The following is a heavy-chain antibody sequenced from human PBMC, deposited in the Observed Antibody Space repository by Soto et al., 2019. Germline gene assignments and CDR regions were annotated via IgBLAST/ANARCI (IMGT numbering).Heavy chain of an antibody. Sequence: EVHLVESGGGLVQPGGSLRLSCAASGFIFSSYWMHWVRQAPGKGLVWVSRINNDGSDTTYADSVKGRFTVSRDNPRNFLYLEMKSLRAEDTAVYYCSSDITVTPVYWGQGSLVTVSS. CDR2: INNDGSDT. D-gene: IGHD1-20*01. V-gene: IGHV3-74*01. CDR3: SSDITVTPVY. CDR1: GFIFSSYW. J-gene: IGHJ4*02.